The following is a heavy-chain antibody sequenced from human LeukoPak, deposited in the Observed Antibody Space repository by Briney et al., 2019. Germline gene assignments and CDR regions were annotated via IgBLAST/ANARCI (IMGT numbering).Heavy chain of an antibody. CDR1: GYTFTSYG. J-gene: IGHJ4*02. CDR2: ISAYNGNT. V-gene: IGHV1-18*01. D-gene: IGHD3-22*01. Sequence: ASVKVSCKASGYTFTSYGISWVRQAPGQGLEWMGWISAYNGNTNYAQKLQGRVTMTTDTSTSTAYMELRSLRSDDTAVYYCARSGSIVEAIQPPKDYWGQGTLVTVSS. CDR3: ARSGSIVEAIQPPKDY.